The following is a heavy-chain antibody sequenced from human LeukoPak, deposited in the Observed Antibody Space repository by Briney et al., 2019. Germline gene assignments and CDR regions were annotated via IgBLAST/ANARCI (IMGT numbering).Heavy chain of an antibody. V-gene: IGHV4-59*01. D-gene: IGHD1-26*01. CDR1: GGSISSYY. Sequence: SETLSLTCTVSGGSISSYYWSWIRQPPGKGLEWIGYIYYSGSTNYNPSLKSRVTISVDTSKDQFSLKLSSVTAADTAVYYCATLTLGSGSYLFDYWGQGTLVTVSS. CDR2: IYYSGST. CDR3: ATLTLGSGSYLFDY. J-gene: IGHJ4*02.